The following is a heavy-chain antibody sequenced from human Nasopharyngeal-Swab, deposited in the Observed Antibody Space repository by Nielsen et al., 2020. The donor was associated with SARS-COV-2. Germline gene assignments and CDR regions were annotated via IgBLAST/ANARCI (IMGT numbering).Heavy chain of an antibody. V-gene: IGHV3-30*03. CDR1: GFTFSSSG. CDR3: ARDAPAHYGAFY. D-gene: IGHD4-17*01. J-gene: IGHJ4*02. CDR2: IAHDASNE. Sequence: GESLKISCAASGFTFSSSGMHWVRQAPGKGPEWVAFIAHDASNEYYGDSVKGRFSISRDSSKNTLYLQMDSLRGEDTAVYYCARDAPAHYGAFYWGRGTLVTVSS.